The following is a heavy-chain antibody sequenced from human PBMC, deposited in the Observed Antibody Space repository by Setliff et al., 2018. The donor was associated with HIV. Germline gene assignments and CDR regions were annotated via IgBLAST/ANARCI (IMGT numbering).Heavy chain of an antibody. CDR1: GYTFTNYY. CDR2: INPSGGRT. V-gene: IGHV1-46*01. D-gene: IGHD5-12*01. CDR3: ATRIRDGHRGYGYFDF. J-gene: IGHJ4*02. Sequence: GASVKVSCKASGYTFTNYYIHWVRQAPGQGLEWMGLINPSGGRTSYAQKFQGRVTTTEDTSTDPAYMELSSLRPEDTAVYYCATRIRDGHRGYGYFDFWGQGTLVTVSS.